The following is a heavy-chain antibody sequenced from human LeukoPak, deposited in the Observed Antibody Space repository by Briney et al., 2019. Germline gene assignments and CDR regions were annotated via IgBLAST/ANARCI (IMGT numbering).Heavy chain of an antibody. J-gene: IGHJ6*02. Sequence: PGGSLRLSCAASGFTFSSYGMPWVRQAPGKGLEWVAVISYDGSNKYYADSVKGRFTISRDNSKNTLYLQMNSLRAEDTAVYYCAKGALDIVVVVAAFPYYYGMDVWGQGTTVTVSS. V-gene: IGHV3-30*18. CDR1: GFTFSSYG. D-gene: IGHD2-15*01. CDR2: ISYDGSNK. CDR3: AKGALDIVVVVAAFPYYYGMDV.